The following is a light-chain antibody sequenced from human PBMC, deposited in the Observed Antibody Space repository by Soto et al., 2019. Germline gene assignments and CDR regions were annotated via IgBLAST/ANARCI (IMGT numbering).Light chain of an antibody. CDR1: SSDVGGYNY. CDR2: DVS. J-gene: IGLJ1*01. V-gene: IGLV2-14*01. Sequence: QSVLTQPASVSGSPGQSISISCTGTSSDVGGYNYVSWYQQHPGKAPKLMIYDVSNRPSGVSNRFSGSKSGNTASLTISGLQAEDESDYYCSSYTSSSTLDVCGTATKVTVL. CDR3: SSYTSSSTLDV.